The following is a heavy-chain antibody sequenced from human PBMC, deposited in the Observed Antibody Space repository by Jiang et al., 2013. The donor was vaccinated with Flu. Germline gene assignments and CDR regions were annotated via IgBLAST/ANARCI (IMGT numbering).Heavy chain of an antibody. J-gene: IGHJ4*02. CDR2: ISPNRGDT. D-gene: IGHD6-19*01. Sequence: EVKKPGASVKVSCKASGYTFTAYYMHWVRQAPGQGPEWMGWISPNRGDTDYAPKFRGRVTMTRDTSINTIFMELTRLTSDDTAVYFCARDRGGSAWSTFDNWGQGTLVTVSS. CDR3: ARDRGGSAWSTFDN. V-gene: IGHV1-2*02. CDR1: GYTFTAYY.